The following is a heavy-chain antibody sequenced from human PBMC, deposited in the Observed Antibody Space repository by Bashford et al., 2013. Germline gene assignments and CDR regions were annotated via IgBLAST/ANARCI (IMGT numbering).Heavy chain of an antibody. CDR1: GYTFTNYG. Sequence: ASVKVSCKASGYTFTNYGITWVRQAPGQGLEWMGWISGYNGNTHYAEKVQGRVTVTTDTSTSTAYMELRSLRSDDTAVYYCARDSVDYDSSDFQHWGQGTLVTVSS. D-gene: IGHD3-22*01. V-gene: IGHV1-18*01. CDR3: ARDSVDYDSSDFQH. J-gene: IGHJ1*01. CDR2: ISGYNGNT.